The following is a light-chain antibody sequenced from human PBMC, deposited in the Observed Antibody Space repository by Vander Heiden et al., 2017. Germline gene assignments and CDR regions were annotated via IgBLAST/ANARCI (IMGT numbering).Light chain of an antibody. J-gene: IGKJ2*01. V-gene: IGKV2-28*01. CDR2: SAS. CDR3: MQSIQTPHT. Sequence: DTVMTQSPLSLPVPPEEPASISCRSRQSLLHTNRKNFLDWYLQRPGQSPQLLIYSASNRASGVPDRFSGSGSGTDFTLKISRVEAEDVGVYYCMQSIQTPHTFGQGTKLEIK. CDR1: QSLLHTNRKNF.